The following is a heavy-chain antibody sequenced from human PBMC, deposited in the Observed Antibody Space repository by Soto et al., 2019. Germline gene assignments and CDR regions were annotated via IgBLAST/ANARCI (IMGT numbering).Heavy chain of an antibody. CDR3: AKDGRRWLQRYYFDY. CDR1: GFTFSRNA. V-gene: IGHV3-23*01. D-gene: IGHD5-12*01. CDR2: ISGGGGAT. J-gene: IGHJ4*02. Sequence: GGSLRLSCAASGFTFSRNAMSWVRQAPGKGLEWVSGISGGGGATYYADSVKGRFTISRDNSKNTLYLQMNSLRAEDTAVYYCAKDGRRWLQRYYFDYWGQGTLVTVS.